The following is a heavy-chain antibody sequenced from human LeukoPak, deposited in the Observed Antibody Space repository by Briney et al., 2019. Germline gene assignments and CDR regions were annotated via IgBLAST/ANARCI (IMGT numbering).Heavy chain of an antibody. CDR3: ARIRMITFGGVIVRTYYFDY. Sequence: SETLSRTCAVSNYSISSGYYWGWIRQPPGKGLEWIGSIYHRGNTYYNPSLKSRVTISVDTSKNQFSLKLSSVTAADTAVYYCARIRMITFGGVIVRTYYFDYWGQGTLVIVSS. CDR1: NYSISSGYY. J-gene: IGHJ4*02. V-gene: IGHV4-38-2*01. CDR2: IYHRGNT. D-gene: IGHD3-16*02.